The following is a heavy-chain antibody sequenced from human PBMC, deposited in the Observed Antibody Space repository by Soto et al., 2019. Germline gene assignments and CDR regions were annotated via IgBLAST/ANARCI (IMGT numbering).Heavy chain of an antibody. Sequence: EVLLEESGGGFVQPGGSLRLSCAASGFTVSNSYMTWVRQAPGKGLEWVAVIPEGGSISYADSVSDRFTISRDNSKNTVFLEMNSLRPEDTAVYFCARGEGSGSNALGHWGQGTLVTVSS. D-gene: IGHD3-16*01. V-gene: IGHV3-66*01. CDR1: GFTVSNSY. J-gene: IGHJ4*02. CDR3: ARGEGSGSNALGH. CDR2: IPEGGSI.